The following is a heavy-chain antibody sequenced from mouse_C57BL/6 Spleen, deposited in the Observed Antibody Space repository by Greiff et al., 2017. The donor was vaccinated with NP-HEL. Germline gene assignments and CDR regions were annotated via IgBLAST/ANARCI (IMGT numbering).Heavy chain of an antibody. CDR2: INPNNGGT. Sequence: EVQLQQSGPELVKPGASVKMSCKASGYTFTDYNMHWVKQSHGKSLEWIGYINPNNGGTSYNQKFKGKATLTVNKSSSTAYMELRSLTSEDAAVYYSARWVWYDYDGAMDYWGQGTSVTVSS. J-gene: IGHJ4*01. CDR1: GYTFTDYN. CDR3: ARWVWYDYDGAMDY. V-gene: IGHV1-22*01. D-gene: IGHD2-4*01.